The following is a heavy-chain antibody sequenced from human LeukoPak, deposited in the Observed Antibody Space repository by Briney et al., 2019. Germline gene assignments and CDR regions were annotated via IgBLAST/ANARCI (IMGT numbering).Heavy chain of an antibody. D-gene: IGHD3-22*01. J-gene: IGHJ4*02. CDR1: GGSISRGNYY. V-gene: IGHV4-39*07. Sequence: PSQTLSLTCTVSGGSISRGNYYWGWIRQPPGKGLEWIGSFYYSGNTWYNPSLKSRVTISEHTSKNQFSLKLTSVTAADTAVYYCARGTIGYYDNSGYLFDYWGQGTLVTVSS. CDR3: ARGTIGYYDNSGYLFDY. CDR2: FYYSGNT.